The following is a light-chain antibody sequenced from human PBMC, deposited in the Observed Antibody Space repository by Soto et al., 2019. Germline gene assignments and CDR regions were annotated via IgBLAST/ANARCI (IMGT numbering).Light chain of an antibody. CDR3: SSDTCSSTLQI. Sequence: QSVLTQPASVSGSPGQSITISCTGTSSDVGGYNYVSWYQQHPGKAPKLMIYDVSNRPSGVSNRFSGSKSGNTASLTISGLQADDEADYKCSSDTCSSTLQIFVTGTKVPV. V-gene: IGLV2-14*01. J-gene: IGLJ1*01. CDR2: DVS. CDR1: SSDVGGYNY.